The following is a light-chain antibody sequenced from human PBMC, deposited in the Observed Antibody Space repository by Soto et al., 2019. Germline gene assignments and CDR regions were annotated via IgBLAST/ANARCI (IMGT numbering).Light chain of an antibody. CDR3: QQYGSSLGLT. CDR2: GAS. J-gene: IGKJ4*01. CDR1: QSVSSSY. Sequence: IVLKQSPGTLSLSPGERATLSYRASQSVSSSYLAWYQQKPGQAPRLLIYGASSRATGIPDRFSGSGSGTDFTLTISRLEPEDFAVYYCQQYGSSLGLTFGGGTKVDIK. V-gene: IGKV3-20*01.